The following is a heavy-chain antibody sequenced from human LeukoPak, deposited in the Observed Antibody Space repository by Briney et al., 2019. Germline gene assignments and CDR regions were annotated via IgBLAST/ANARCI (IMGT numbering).Heavy chain of an antibody. CDR3: ARRVGDGYNSWYFDY. J-gene: IGHJ4*02. CDR2: IYPGDSDT. V-gene: IGHV5-51*01. D-gene: IGHD5-24*01. CDR1: GYSFTSYW. Sequence: GESLKISCKGSGYSFTSYWIGWVRQMPGKGLEWMGIIYPGDSDTRYGPSSQGQVTISADKSISTAYLQWSSLKASDTAMYYCARRVGDGYNSWYFDYWGQGTLVTVSS.